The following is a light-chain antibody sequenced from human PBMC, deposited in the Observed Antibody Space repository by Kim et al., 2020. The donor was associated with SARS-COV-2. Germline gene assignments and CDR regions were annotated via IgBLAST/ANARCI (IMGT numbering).Light chain of an antibody. CDR2: WNN. V-gene: IGLV1-47*01. CDR3: STWDDNLGGPV. Sequence: ELTQPPSASGTPGQRVVISCSGSNSNIGRSYVYWYQRFPGLAPKLLIYWNNKRDSGVPARFSGSKSGTSASLAISGLQPEDEADYFCSTWDDNLGGPVFGGGTQLTVL. CDR1: NSNIGRSY. J-gene: IGLJ3*02.